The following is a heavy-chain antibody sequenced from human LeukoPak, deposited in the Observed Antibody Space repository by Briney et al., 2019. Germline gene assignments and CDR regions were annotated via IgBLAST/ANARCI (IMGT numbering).Heavy chain of an antibody. D-gene: IGHD2-2*02. CDR2: IWYDGSNK. CDR3: AKDLYCSSTSCYRGHWFDP. J-gene: IGHJ5*02. V-gene: IGHV3-30*02. CDR1: GFTFSNYA. Sequence: GGSLRLSCAASGFTFSNYAINWVRQAPGKGLEWVAFIWYDGSNKYYADSVKGRFTISRENSKNTLYLQMNSLRAEDTAVYHCAKDLYCSSTSCYRGHWFDPWGQGTLVTVSS.